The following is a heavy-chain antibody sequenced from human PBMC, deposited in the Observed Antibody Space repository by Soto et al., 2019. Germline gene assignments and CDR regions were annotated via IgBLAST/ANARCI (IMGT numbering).Heavy chain of an antibody. V-gene: IGHV3-30*03. J-gene: IGHJ4*02. D-gene: IGHD6-19*01. Sequence: PGGSLRLSCAASGFAFSNFGIHWVRQAPGKGPEWLAAISYDGSTEVYVDSVKGRFTISRDNPKNTLYLQMNSLRAEDTAVYYCAITNWVAVAGAYFHYWGQATLVTGSS. CDR3: AITNWVAVAGAYFHY. CDR1: GFAFSNFG. CDR2: ISYDGSTE.